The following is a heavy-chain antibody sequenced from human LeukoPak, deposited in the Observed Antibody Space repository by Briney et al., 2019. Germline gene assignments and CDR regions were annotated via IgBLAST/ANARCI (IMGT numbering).Heavy chain of an antibody. Sequence: GGSLRLSCAASGFTFSSYGMHWVRQAPGKGLEWVAVISYDGSNKYYADSVKGRFTISRDNSKNTLYLQMNSLRDEDTAVYYCAKEEYSHGSGYFDYWGQGTLVTVSS. V-gene: IGHV3-30*18. CDR2: ISYDGSNK. D-gene: IGHD5-18*01. CDR3: AKEEYSHGSGYFDY. CDR1: GFTFSSYG. J-gene: IGHJ4*02.